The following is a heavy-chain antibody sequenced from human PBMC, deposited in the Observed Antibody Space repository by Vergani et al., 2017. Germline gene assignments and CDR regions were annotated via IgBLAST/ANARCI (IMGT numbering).Heavy chain of an antibody. CDR2: ICHTEDT. J-gene: IGHJ4*02. D-gene: IGHD2-2*02. V-gene: IGHV4-4*03. Sequence: QVQLQESGPGLVKPPGTLSLTCAVSGDSIISNNCWTWVRQPPGKGLEWIGEICHTEDTKYSPSLKSRVTVSVDESRNLFSLRLHSVTAADTAVYYCATIGYRRWGYYFDYWGQGILVTVSS. CDR3: ATIGYRRWGYYFDY. CDR1: GDSIISNNC.